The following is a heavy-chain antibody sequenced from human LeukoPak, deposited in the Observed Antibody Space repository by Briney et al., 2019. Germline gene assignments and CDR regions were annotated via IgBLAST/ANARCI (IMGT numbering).Heavy chain of an antibody. V-gene: IGHV3-74*01. J-gene: IGHJ3*02. CDR1: GFTFSRYW. CDR2: INSDGSST. CDR3: ARWSSSGYYPGAFDI. D-gene: IGHD3-22*01. Sequence: GGSLRLSCVASGFTFSRYWMHWVRQAPGKGLVWVSRINSDGSSTSYADSVKGRFTISRDNAKNTLYLQMNSLRAEDTAVYYCARWSSSGYYPGAFDIWGQGTMVTVSS.